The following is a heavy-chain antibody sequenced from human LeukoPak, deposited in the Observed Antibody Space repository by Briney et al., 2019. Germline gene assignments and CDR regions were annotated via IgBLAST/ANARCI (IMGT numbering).Heavy chain of an antibody. Sequence: GGSLRLSCAASGFTFSNAWMSWVRQAPGKGLEWVGRIKSKTDGGTTDYAAPVEGRFTISRDDSKNTLYLQMNSLKTEDTAVYYCTTGEDGDWGSDAFDIWGQGTMVTVSS. D-gene: IGHD7-27*01. CDR1: GFTFSNAW. CDR3: TTGEDGDWGSDAFDI. CDR2: IKSKTDGGTT. J-gene: IGHJ3*02. V-gene: IGHV3-15*01.